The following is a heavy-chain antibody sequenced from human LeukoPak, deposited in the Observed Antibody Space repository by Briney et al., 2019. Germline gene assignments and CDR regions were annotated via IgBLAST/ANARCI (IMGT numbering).Heavy chain of an antibody. D-gene: IGHD2-15*01. CDR3: ARHHVEYNWFDP. J-gene: IGHJ5*02. CDR2: IYDSGST. Sequence: PSETLSLTCTVSGGSISSYYWSWIRQPPGKGLEWIGYIYDSGSTNYNPSLKSRVTMSVDTSKNQFSLKLSSVTAADTAVYYCARHHVEYNWFDPWGQGTLVTVSS. V-gene: IGHV4-59*08. CDR1: GGSISSYY.